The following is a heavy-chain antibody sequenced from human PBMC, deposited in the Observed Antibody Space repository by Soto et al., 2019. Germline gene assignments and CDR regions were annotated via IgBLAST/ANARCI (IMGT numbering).Heavy chain of an antibody. D-gene: IGHD3-10*01. CDR3: ARIEGSGSYYKYYYYGMDV. CDR2: IIPIFGTA. V-gene: IGHV1-69*13. Sequence: SVKVSCKASGGTFSSYAISWVRQAPGQGLEWMGGIIPIFGTANYAQKFQGRVTITADESTSTAYMELSSLRSEDTVVYYCARIEGSGSYYKYYYYGMDVWGQGTTVTVSS. CDR1: GGTFSSYA. J-gene: IGHJ6*02.